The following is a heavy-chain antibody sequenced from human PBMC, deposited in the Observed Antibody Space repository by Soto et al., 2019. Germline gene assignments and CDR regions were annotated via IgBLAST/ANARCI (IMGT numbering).Heavy chain of an antibody. V-gene: IGHV4-31*03. CDR3: ARGAGGITGTIWFDP. CDR2: IYYSGST. D-gene: IGHD1-20*01. J-gene: IGHJ5*02. CDR1: GGSISSGGYY. Sequence: PSETLSLTCTVSGGSISSGGYYWSWIRQHPGKGLEWIGYIYYSGSTYYNPSLKSRVTISVDTSKDQFSLKLSSVTAADTAVYYCARGAGGITGTIWFDPWGQGTLVTVSS.